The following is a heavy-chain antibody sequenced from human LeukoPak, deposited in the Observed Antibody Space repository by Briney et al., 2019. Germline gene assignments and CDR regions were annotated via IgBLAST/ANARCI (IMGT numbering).Heavy chain of an antibody. V-gene: IGHV3-11*04. Sequence: GGSLRLSCAASGFSFSDCYMSWIRQAPGKGLEWVSYVSSSGTRIYYADSVKGRFTISRDNAKNSLYLQMNSLRAEDSAVYYCARDPEYYYDSSGQTGGSWGQGTLVTVSS. CDR2: VSSSGTRI. J-gene: IGHJ5*02. CDR1: GFSFSDCY. CDR3: ARDPEYYYDSSGQTGGS. D-gene: IGHD3-22*01.